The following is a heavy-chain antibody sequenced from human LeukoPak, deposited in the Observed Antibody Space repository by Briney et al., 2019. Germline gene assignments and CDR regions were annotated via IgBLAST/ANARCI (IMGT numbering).Heavy chain of an antibody. CDR3: AKGAFPTAMVTPYFDY. J-gene: IGHJ4*02. V-gene: IGHV3-23*01. CDR2: ISGRGTDT. Sequence: PGGSLRLSCAGSRFTFSSYAMSWVRQAPGKGLQWVSTISGRGTDTYYADSVKGRFIISRDNSNGTLSLQMSSLRAEDTAVYYCAKGAFPTAMVTPYFDYWGQGALVTVSS. CDR1: RFTFSSYA. D-gene: IGHD5-18*01.